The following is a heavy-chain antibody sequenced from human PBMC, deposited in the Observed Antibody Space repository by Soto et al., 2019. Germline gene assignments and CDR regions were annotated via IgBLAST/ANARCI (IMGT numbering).Heavy chain of an antibody. CDR3: ARGDCSSTSCYLWNV. Sequence: GASVKVSCKASGGTLSSYAISWVRQAPGQGLEWMGGIIPIFGTANYAQKFQGRVTITADESTSTAYMELSSLRSEDTAVYYCARGDCSSTSCYLWNVWGQGTTVTVSS. CDR2: IIPIFGTA. V-gene: IGHV1-69*13. J-gene: IGHJ6*02. D-gene: IGHD2-2*01. CDR1: GGTLSSYA.